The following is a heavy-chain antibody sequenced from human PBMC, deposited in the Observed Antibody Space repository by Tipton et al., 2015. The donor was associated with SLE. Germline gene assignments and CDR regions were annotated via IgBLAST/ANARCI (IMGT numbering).Heavy chain of an antibody. CDR2: IHYSGTT. D-gene: IGHD2-2*01. Sequence: LRLSCTVSGGSISNSDYFWGWVRQSPEKGLEWIGIIHYSGTTYYNPSLKSRVTISVDTSKNQFSLKVNSLTAADTAVYYCARDRAICTRTPCYGDNWFDPWGQRTLVTVSS. V-gene: IGHV4-39*07. J-gene: IGHJ5*02. CDR1: GGSISNSDYF. CDR3: ARDRAICTRTPCYGDNWFDP.